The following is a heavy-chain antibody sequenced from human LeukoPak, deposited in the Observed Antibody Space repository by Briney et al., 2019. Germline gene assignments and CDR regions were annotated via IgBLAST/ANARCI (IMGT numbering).Heavy chain of an antibody. D-gene: IGHD3-22*01. CDR3: ARKSYYYDSSGYFFDY. CDR2: ISNSGGST. Sequence: TGGSLRLSCAASGFTFRSYAMSWVRQAPGKGLEWVSTISNSGGSTYYADSVKGRFTISRDNSMNTLYLQMNSLRDEDTAVYSCARKSYYYDSSGYFFDYWGQGTLVTVSS. CDR1: GFTFRSYA. J-gene: IGHJ4*02. V-gene: IGHV3-23*01.